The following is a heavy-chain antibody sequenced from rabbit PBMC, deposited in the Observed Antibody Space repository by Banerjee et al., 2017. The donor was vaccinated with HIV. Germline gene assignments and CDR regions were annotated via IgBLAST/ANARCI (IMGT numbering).Heavy chain of an antibody. CDR2: IYTGTGTT. CDR3: ARAYDGSTYYTLYYFNL. CDR1: GFSFSSSYY. Sequence: QSLEDSGGGLVQPEGSLTLTCKVSGFSFSSSYYMCWVRQAPGKGLEWIACIYTGTGTTYYANWAKGRFAISKTSSTSVTLQMTSLTAADTATYFCARAYDGSTYYTLYYFNLWGPGTLVTVS. D-gene: IGHD8-1*01. J-gene: IGHJ4*01. V-gene: IGHV1S40*01.